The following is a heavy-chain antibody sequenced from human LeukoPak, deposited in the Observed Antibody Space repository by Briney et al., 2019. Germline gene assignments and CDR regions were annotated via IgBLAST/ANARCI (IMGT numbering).Heavy chain of an antibody. CDR1: GGSISSGSYY. D-gene: IGHD3-16*01. J-gene: IGHJ4*02. V-gene: IGHV4-61*02. Sequence: KTSQTLSLTCTVSGGSISSGSYYWSWIRQPAGKGLEWIGRIYTGVDTNYNPSLKSRVTISVDTSKNQFSLRLTSVTAADAAVYYRASIRRGEFLPGSHWGQGALVTVSS. CDR3: ASIRRGEFLPGSH. CDR2: IYTGVDT.